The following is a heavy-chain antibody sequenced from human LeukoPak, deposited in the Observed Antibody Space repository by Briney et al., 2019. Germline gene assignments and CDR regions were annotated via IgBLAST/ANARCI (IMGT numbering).Heavy chain of an antibody. D-gene: IGHD1-26*01. Sequence: SETLSLTCTVSGGSISSGGYYWSWIRQPPGKGLEWIGEINHSGSTNYNPSLKSRVTISVDTSKNQFSLKLSSVTAADTAMYYCARHVWTYSGNYYNWYDPWGQGTLVTVSS. J-gene: IGHJ5*02. V-gene: IGHV4-39*01. CDR3: ARHVWTYSGNYYNWYDP. CDR2: INHSGST. CDR1: GGSISSGGYY.